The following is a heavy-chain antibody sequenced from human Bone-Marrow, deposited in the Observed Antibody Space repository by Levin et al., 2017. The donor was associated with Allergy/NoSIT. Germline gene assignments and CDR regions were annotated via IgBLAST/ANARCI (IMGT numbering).Heavy chain of an antibody. CDR1: GDTFSSSS. V-gene: IGHV1-69*06. J-gene: IGHJ4*02. CDR2: LIPVFGTA. Sequence: SVKVSCTASGDTFSSSSISWVRQAPGQGLEWMGGLIPVFGTANYAEKFQDRVTITADTSTSTVFMELSSLRSEDTAMYYCATEPAPGLEKYYDTSGLGDWGQGTLVTVSS. D-gene: IGHD3-22*01. CDR3: ATEPAPGLEKYYDTSGLGD.